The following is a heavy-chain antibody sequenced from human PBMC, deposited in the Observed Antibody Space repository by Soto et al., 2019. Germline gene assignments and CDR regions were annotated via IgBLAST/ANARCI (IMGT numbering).Heavy chain of an antibody. CDR3: ARDSGNYWELDY. CDR2: ISTSSSTI. V-gene: IGHV3-48*02. D-gene: IGHD1-26*01. J-gene: IGHJ4*02. CDR1: GFTFSSYS. Sequence: GGSLRLDCAASGFTFSSYSMNWVRQAPGKGLEWVSYISTSSSTIYYADSVKGRFTISRDNAKTSLYLQLNSLRDEDTALYYCARDSGNYWELDYWGQGTLVTVSS.